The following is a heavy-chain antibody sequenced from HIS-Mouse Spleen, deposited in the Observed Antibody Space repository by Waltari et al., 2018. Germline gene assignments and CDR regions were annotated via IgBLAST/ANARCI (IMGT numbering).Heavy chain of an antibody. CDR2: IYYSGST. CDR3: AREIPYSSSWYDWYFDL. J-gene: IGHJ2*01. D-gene: IGHD6-13*01. CDR1: GGSISSSSYY. Sequence: QLQLQESGPGLVKPSETLSLTCTVSGGSISSSSYYWGWIRQPPGKGLEWLGRIYYSGSTYYNPSLKSLGTISVDTSKNQFSLKLSSVTAADTAVYYCAREIPYSSSWYDWYFDLWGRGTLVTVSS. V-gene: IGHV4-39*07.